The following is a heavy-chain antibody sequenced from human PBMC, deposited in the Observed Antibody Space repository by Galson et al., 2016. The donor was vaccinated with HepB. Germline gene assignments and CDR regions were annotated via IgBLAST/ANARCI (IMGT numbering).Heavy chain of an antibody. D-gene: IGHD3-10*01. V-gene: IGHV1-2*02. Sequence: SVKVSCKASGYTFTDYYIHWVRQAPGQGLEWMGWIKPHSGDIKSAQKFQDRVTMTRDTSLNTAYMELRRLRSDDTAVYYCARFTMVQGVIVGWGQGTLLTVSS. CDR1: GYTFTDYY. J-gene: IGHJ4*02. CDR3: ARFTMVQGVIVG. CDR2: IKPHSGDI.